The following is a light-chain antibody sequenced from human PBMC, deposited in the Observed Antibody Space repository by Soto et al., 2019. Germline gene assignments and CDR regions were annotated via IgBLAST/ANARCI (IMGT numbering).Light chain of an antibody. V-gene: IGLV3-21*04. CDR2: SDR. Sequence: SYELTQPPSVSVAPGKTARITCGGDNIGSKSVHWYQQNPGQAPVLVIYSDRDRPSGIPERFSGSNSGNTATLTISRVEAGDEADYYCQVWVGGSNHLVLFGGGTQLTVL. CDR1: NIGSKS. J-gene: IGLJ2*01. CDR3: QVWVGGSNHLVL.